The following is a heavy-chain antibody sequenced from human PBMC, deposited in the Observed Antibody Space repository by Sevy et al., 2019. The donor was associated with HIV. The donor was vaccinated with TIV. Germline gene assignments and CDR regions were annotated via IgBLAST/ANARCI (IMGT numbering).Heavy chain of an antibody. V-gene: IGHV3-9*01. Sequence: GGSLRLSCAASGFSFNDHAMHWVRRVPGKGLEWVSDASWNSRNIGYADSVKGRFTISRDNANHFLYLEMNSLRPEDTTIYYCAKDINRGCDGINCYPYYYYFYGLDVWGQGTTVTVSS. D-gene: IGHD2-21*01. CDR2: ASWNSRNI. CDR1: GFSFNDHA. J-gene: IGHJ6*02. CDR3: AKDINRGCDGINCYPYYYYFYGLDV.